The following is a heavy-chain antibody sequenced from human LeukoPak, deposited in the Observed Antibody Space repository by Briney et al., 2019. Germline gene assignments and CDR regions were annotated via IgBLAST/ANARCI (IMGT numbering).Heavy chain of an antibody. D-gene: IGHD6-13*01. CDR1: GFTFSSYG. J-gene: IGHJ6*03. Sequence: PGGSLRLSCAASGFTFSSYGMHWVRQAPGKGLEWVAVISYDGSNKYYADSVKGRFTISRDNSKNTLYLQMNSLRAEDTAVYYCAKEAGSSWSPKHYYYYYYMDVWGKGTTVTVSS. CDR3: AKEAGSSWSPKHYYYYYYMDV. CDR2: ISYDGSNK. V-gene: IGHV3-30*18.